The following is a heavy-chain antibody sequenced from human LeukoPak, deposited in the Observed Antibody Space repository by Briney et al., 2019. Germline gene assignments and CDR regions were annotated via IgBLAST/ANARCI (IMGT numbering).Heavy chain of an antibody. V-gene: IGHV4-4*07. Sequence: PSETLSLTCTVSGGSISSHYWSWLRQPAGKGLEWIGRIYTSGSTNYNPSLKSRVAMSVDTSKNQFSLKLSSVTAADTAVYYCARGGVGSSWYGRYFDYWGQGTLVTVSS. CDR1: GGSISSHY. D-gene: IGHD6-13*01. CDR2: IYTSGST. CDR3: ARGGVGSSWYGRYFDY. J-gene: IGHJ4*02.